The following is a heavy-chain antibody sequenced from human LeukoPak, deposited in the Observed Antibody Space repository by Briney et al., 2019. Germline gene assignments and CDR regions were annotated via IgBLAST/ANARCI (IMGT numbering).Heavy chain of an antibody. J-gene: IGHJ6*02. Sequence: ASVKVSCKASGYTFNSYDINWVRQATGQGLEWMGWMNPNSGNTGYAQKFQDRVTMTRNTSISTAYMELNSLRSDDTAVYYCARGIRYYDILTGATNYGMDVWGQGTTATVSS. CDR3: ARGIRYYDILTGATNYGMDV. CDR2: MNPNSGNT. CDR1: GYTFNSYD. D-gene: IGHD3-9*01. V-gene: IGHV1-8*01.